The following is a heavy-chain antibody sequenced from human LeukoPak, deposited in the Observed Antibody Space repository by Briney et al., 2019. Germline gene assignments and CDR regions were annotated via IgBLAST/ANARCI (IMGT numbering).Heavy chain of an antibody. V-gene: IGHV4-34*01. CDR2: INHSGST. D-gene: IGHD6-13*01. CDR1: GGSFSGYH. Sequence: PAVTLSLTCAVEGGSFSGYHWSWITQPQGEGIEWIAEINHSGSTNYNPSLKSRVTISVDTSKNQFSLKLSSVTAADTAVYYCARGGSSWYPLYYFDYWGQGTLVTVSS. CDR3: ARGGSSWYPLYYFDY. J-gene: IGHJ4*02.